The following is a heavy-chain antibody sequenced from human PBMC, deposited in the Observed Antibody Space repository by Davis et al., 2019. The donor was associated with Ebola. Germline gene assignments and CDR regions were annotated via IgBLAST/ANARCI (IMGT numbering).Heavy chain of an antibody. CDR3: ARGRALTTVANRLDY. D-gene: IGHD4-23*01. CDR1: GGSISSSSYY. V-gene: IGHV4-39*01. J-gene: IGHJ4*02. CDR2: IFYSGNT. Sequence: MPSETLSLTCTVSGGSISSSSYYWGWIRQPPGKGLEWIGSIFYSGNTYYNPSLKSRVTMSVDTPKNQFSLRLSSVTAADTAVYYCARGRALTTVANRLDYWGQGTLVTVSS.